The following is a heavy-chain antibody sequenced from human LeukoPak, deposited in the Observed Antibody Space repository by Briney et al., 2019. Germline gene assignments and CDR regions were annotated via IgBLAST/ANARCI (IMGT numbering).Heavy chain of an antibody. V-gene: IGHV4-59*01. CDR2: IYYRGNT. CDR3: ARDLGGGGFNYFDP. CDR1: GGSLSSYY. J-gene: IGHJ5*02. D-gene: IGHD3-22*01. Sequence: SETLSLTCTVSGGSLSSYYWSWIRQPPGKGLEWIGYIYYRGNTNYNPSLKSRVTISVDTSKNQFSLKLSSVTAADTAVYYCARDLGGGGFNYFDPWGQGTLVTVSS.